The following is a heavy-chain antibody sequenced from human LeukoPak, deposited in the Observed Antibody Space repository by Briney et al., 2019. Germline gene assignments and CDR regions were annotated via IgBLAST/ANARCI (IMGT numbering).Heavy chain of an antibody. J-gene: IGHJ4*02. CDR2: IRYDGSNK. CDR1: GFTFSSYG. D-gene: IGHD3-10*01. CDR3: ARDSRVLWFGKLSRPIDY. V-gene: IGHV3-30*02. Sequence: GGSLRLSCAASGFTFSSYGMHWVRQAPGKGLEWVAFIRYDGSNKYYADSVKGRFTISRDNSKNSLNLQMNSLRAEDTAVYYCARDSRVLWFGKLSRPIDYWGQGTLVTVSS.